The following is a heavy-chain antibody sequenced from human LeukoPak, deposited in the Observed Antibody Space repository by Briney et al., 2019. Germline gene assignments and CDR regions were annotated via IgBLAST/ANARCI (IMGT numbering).Heavy chain of an antibody. V-gene: IGHV7-4-1*02. Sequence: GSSVKVSCKTSGYTFTVYYMHWVRQAPGQGLEWMGWINTYTGNPTYAPGFTGRFVLSLDTSVSTAYLQISSLKAEDTAVYYCARWDYDSSGSAQYYFDYWGQGTQVTVSS. D-gene: IGHD3-22*01. CDR2: INTYTGNP. J-gene: IGHJ4*02. CDR3: ARWDYDSSGSAQYYFDY. CDR1: GYTFTVYY.